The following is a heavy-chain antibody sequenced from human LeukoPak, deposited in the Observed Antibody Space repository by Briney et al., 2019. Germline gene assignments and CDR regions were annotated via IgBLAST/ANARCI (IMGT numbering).Heavy chain of an antibody. D-gene: IGHD3-10*01. CDR3: AKHSSGSLANYFDY. Sequence: GGSLRLSCAASGFTFSSYAMSGVRQAPGKGLEWVSSISTSGGSTYYADSVKGRFTISRDNSKNTLYMQMNSLRAEDTAVYYCAKHSSGSLANYFDYWGQGTLVTVSS. CDR1: GFTFSSYA. V-gene: IGHV3-23*01. J-gene: IGHJ4*02. CDR2: ISTSGGST.